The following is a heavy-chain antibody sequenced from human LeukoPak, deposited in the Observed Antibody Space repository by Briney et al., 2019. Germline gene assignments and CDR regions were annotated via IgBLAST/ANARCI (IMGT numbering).Heavy chain of an antibody. Sequence: SVKVSCKASGGTFSSYAINWVRQAPGQGLEWMGGIIPIFGTANYAQQFQGRVTIAADESTSTGYLELSSLRSEDAAVYYCASPRSGGGYFDYWGQGTLVTVSS. CDR3: ASPRSGGGYFDY. CDR2: IIPIFGTA. CDR1: GGTFSSYA. V-gene: IGHV1-69*13. D-gene: IGHD3-16*01. J-gene: IGHJ4*02.